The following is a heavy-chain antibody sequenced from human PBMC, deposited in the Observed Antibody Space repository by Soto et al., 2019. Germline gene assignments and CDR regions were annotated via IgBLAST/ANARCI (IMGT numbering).Heavy chain of an antibody. Sequence: QVQLVQSGSEVKKPGASVKVSCKASGYTFTNYGMSWVRQAPGQGLEWMGWISAYNGNTNHAQNFQGRVTMTTDTPTNTAYMELRSLRSDDTAVYYCARCYCSVGSCYSCWHFDLRGRGALVTVSS. CDR2: ISAYNGNT. V-gene: IGHV1-18*01. J-gene: IGHJ2*01. CDR1: GYTFTNYG. CDR3: ARCYCSVGSCYSCWHFDL. D-gene: IGHD2-15*01.